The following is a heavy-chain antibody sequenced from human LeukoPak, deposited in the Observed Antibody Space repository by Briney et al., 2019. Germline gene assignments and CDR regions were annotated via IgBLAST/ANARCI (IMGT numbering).Heavy chain of an antibody. V-gene: IGHV4-59*01. J-gene: IGHJ4*02. CDR1: GASITSYY. CDR2: IYYSGST. Sequence: PETPSLTCTVSGASITSYYWTWIRQPPGKGLEWIGNIYYSGSTNYNPSLKSPVTISLDTPKKQFSLKLSSVTAADTAVYYCARASSTDWYFDCWGQGALFSVSS. D-gene: IGHD2/OR15-2a*01. CDR3: ARASSTDWYFDC.